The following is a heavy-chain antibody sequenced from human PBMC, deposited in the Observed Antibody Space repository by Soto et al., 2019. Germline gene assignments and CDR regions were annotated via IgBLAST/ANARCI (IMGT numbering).Heavy chain of an antibody. CDR1: GGSISSSSYY. V-gene: IGHV4-39*01. CDR2: IYYSGST. CDR3: ARHFIYCSSTSCYKGNSSGWSFDY. J-gene: IGHJ4*02. Sequence: QLQLQESGPGLVKPSETLSLTCTVSGGSISSSSYYWGWIRQPPGKGLEWIGSIYYSGSTYYNPSLKSRVTISVDRSKNHFSLKLSSVTAADTAVYYCARHFIYCSSTSCYKGNSSGWSFDYWGQGTLVTVSS. D-gene: IGHD2-2*02.